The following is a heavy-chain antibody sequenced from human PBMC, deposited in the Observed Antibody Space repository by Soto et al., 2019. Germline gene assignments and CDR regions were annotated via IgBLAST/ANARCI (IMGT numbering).Heavy chain of an antibody. V-gene: IGHV1-69*08. CDR2: IFPILGIA. CDR3: ARDSPEERTGYYVDDAFDI. D-gene: IGHD3-9*01. Sequence: QVQLVQSGAEVKKPGSSVKVSCKASGGTFSSYTISWVRQAPGQGLEWMGRIFPILGIANYAQKFQGRVTITADKSTSTAYMELSSLRSEDTAVYYCARDSPEERTGYYVDDAFDIWGQGTMVTVSS. J-gene: IGHJ3*02. CDR1: GGTFSSYT.